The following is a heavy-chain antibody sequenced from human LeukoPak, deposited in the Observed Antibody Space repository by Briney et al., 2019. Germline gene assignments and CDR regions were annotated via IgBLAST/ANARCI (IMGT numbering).Heavy chain of an antibody. J-gene: IGHJ5*02. D-gene: IGHD6-13*01. Sequence: PSETLSLTCTVSGVSISSSSYYWGWIRQPPGKGLEWIGSIHYSGSTYYNPSLKSRVTISVDTSKNQFSLKLSSVTAADTAVYYCARHRISAGGTKFNWFDPWGQGTLVTVSS. CDR2: IHYSGST. CDR3: ARHRISAGGTKFNWFDP. V-gene: IGHV4-39*01. CDR1: GVSISSSSYY.